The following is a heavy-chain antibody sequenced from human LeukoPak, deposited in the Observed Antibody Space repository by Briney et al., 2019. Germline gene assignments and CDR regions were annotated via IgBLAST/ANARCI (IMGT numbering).Heavy chain of an antibody. CDR1: GFTFSTYA. D-gene: IGHD1-20*01. CDR3: ARGEYNWNDLHL. V-gene: IGHV3-64*01. Sequence: GGSLRLSCAASGFTFSTYAMHWVRQAPGEGLEYVSSINDNGDSTYYANSVKGRFTISRDNSKNTLYLQMNSLRAEDTAVYYCARGEYNWNDLHLWGQGTLVTVSS. CDR2: INDNGDST. J-gene: IGHJ5*02.